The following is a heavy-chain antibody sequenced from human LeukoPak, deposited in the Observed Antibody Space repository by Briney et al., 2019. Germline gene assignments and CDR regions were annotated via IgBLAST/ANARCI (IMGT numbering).Heavy chain of an antibody. Sequence: GGSLRLSCAASGFTFSTYSMNWVRQAPGKGLEWVSHITSSSSTIYYADSVKGRFAISRDNAKNSLYLQMNSLRDGDTAVYYCARGNTRGFDYWGQGTLVTVSS. D-gene: IGHD1-26*01. CDR1: GFTFSTYS. J-gene: IGHJ4*02. CDR3: ARGNTRGFDY. V-gene: IGHV3-48*02. CDR2: ITSSSSTI.